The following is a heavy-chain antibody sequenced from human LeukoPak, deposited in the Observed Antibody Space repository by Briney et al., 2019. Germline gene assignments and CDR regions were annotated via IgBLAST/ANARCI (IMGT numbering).Heavy chain of an antibody. J-gene: IGHJ4*02. CDR3: ARVGVIAAAGTYDY. D-gene: IGHD6-13*01. V-gene: IGHV3-48*03. Sequence: GGSLRLSCAASGFTFSSYEMNWVRQAPGKGLEWVSYISSSGSPMYYADPVKGRFTISRDNAKNSLYLQMNSLRAEDTAVYYCARVGVIAAAGTYDYWGQGTLVTVSS. CDR2: ISSSGSPM. CDR1: GFTFSSYE.